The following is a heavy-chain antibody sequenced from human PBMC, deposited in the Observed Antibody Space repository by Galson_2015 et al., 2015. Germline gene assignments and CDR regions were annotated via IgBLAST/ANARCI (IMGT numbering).Heavy chain of an antibody. CDR2: IYSGGTT. CDR3: ARVFSSVTWYFDY. V-gene: IGHV3-53*01. CDR1: EFTVSTNY. D-gene: IGHD2-2*01. J-gene: IGHJ4*02. Sequence: SLRLSCAASEFTVSTNYMSWVRQAPGKGLEWVSVIYSGGTTDYAGSVKGRFIISRDDSKNTLYLQMNSLRGEDTAVYYCARVFSSVTWYFDYWGQGTLVTVSS.